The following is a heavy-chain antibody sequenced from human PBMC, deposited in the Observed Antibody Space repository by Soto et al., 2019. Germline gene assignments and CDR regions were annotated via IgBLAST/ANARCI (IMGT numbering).Heavy chain of an antibody. D-gene: IGHD3-9*01. CDR1: VGSISSSSYY. V-gene: IGHV4-39*01. CDR3: ARHLLLTGSPWFAP. CDR2: IYYSGST. J-gene: IGHJ5*02. Sequence: PSETLSLTCTVSVGSISSSSYYWGWIRQPPGKGLEWIGSIYYSGSTYYNPSLKSRVTISVDTSKNQFSLKLSSVTAADTAVYYCARHLLLTGSPWFAPWGQGTLVTVSS.